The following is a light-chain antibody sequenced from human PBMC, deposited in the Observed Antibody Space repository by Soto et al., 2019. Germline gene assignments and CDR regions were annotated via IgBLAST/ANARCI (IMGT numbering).Light chain of an antibody. CDR1: QSVIGD. CDR2: GTS. CDR3: HQYGISPPT. V-gene: IGKV3-15*01. Sequence: EIVMTQSPVTLSVSPGESATLSCRASQSVIGDLAWYQQRPGQAPRLLIYGTSTRATGIPARFSGSGSGTDFTLTISGLQSEDFAVYYCHQYGISPPTFGPGTKVEI. J-gene: IGKJ1*01.